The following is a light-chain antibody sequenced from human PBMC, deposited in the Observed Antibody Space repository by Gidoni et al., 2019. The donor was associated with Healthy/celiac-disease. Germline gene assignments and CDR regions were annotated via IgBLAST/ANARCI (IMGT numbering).Light chain of an antibody. CDR2: AAS. J-gene: IGKJ1*01. V-gene: IGKV1-39*01. Sequence: DIQMTQSPSSLSASVGDRVTITCRASQSISSYLNWYQQKPGKAPKLLLYAASSLQSGVPSRFSGSGSGTDFTLTISSLQPEDFATYYCPQRYSTTLAFGQGTKVEIK. CDR1: QSISSY. CDR3: PQRYSTTLA.